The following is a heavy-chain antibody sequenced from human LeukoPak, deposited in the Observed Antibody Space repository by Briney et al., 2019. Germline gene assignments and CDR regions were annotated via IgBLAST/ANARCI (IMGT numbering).Heavy chain of an antibody. CDR1: GFTVSSNY. J-gene: IGHJ4*02. V-gene: IGHV3-53*01. D-gene: IGHD6-13*01. CDR3: AAVLYSSSWLN. CDR2: IYSGGST. Sequence: QPGGSLRLSCAASGFTVSSNYMSWVRQAPGKGLEWVSVIYSGGSTYNADSVKGRFTISRDNSKNTLYLQMNSLRAEDTAVYYCAAVLYSSSWLNWGQGTLVTVSS.